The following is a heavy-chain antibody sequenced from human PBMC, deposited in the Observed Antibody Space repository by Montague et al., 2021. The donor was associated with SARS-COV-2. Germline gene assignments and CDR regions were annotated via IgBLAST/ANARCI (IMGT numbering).Heavy chain of an antibody. D-gene: IGHD4-23*01. CDR2: IKQDESEK. J-gene: IGHJ4*02. CDR1: GFRFSSYA. CDR3: TRGPRGNNGGKSDY. Sequence: SLRLSCAASGFRFSSYAMSWVRQAPGKGLEWVANIKQDESEKYYVDSVEGRFAISRDNAKNSLYLQMNSLRVEDTAVYYCTRGPRGNNGGKSDYWGQGTLVTVSS. V-gene: IGHV3-7*01.